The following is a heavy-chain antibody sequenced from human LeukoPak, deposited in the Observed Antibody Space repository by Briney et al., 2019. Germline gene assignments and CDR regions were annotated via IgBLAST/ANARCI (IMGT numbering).Heavy chain of an antibody. CDR3: AKELDTMFFDY. D-gene: IGHD3-10*02. CDR2: AGWAGGTT. V-gene: IGHV3-43*01. J-gene: IGHJ4*02. CDR1: GFSFDRYT. Sequence: GGSLRLSCATSGFSFDRYTIHWVRQAPGKGLEWVSLAGWAGGTTFYSDSVRGRFTISRDSGRKSVYLQMNSLTTDDTAFYFCAKELDTMFFDYWGQGALVTVSS.